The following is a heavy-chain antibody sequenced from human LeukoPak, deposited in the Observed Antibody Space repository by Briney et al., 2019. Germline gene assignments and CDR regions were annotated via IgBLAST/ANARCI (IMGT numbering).Heavy chain of an antibody. J-gene: IGHJ4*02. D-gene: IGHD5-12*01. V-gene: IGHV1-18*01. CDR1: GYPFSTYG. CDR2: ISAYNGGT. CDR3: ARDGGYDLYYFDY. Sequence: GASVKVSCKASGYPFSTYGIIWVRQAPGHGLEWMGWISAYNGGTKYAQKVQGRVTMTTDTSTSTAYMELRSLRSDDTAVYYCARDGGYDLYYFDYWGQGTLVTVSS.